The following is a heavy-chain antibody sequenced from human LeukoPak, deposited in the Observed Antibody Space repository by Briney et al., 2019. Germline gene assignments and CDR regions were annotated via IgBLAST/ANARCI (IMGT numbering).Heavy chain of an antibody. CDR2: ISNDGSNK. CDR3: ARDEVRDGYNFPFDY. D-gene: IGHD5-24*01. Sequence: GGSLRLSCAASGFTFSWCAIHWVRQAPGKGREWVAGISNDGSNKYYADSVKGRFTISRDNSKNTLYLDMNSLRAEDTAVYYCARDEVRDGYNFPFDYWGQGTLVTVSS. J-gene: IGHJ4*02. CDR1: GFTFSWCA. V-gene: IGHV3-30*04.